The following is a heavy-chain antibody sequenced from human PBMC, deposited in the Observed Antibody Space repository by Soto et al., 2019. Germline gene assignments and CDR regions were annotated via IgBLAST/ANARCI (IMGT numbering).Heavy chain of an antibody. CDR3: ARNDAPGTVDY. J-gene: IGHJ4*02. CDR1: GFTFRNYW. D-gene: IGHD3-16*01. Sequence: EVQLVVSGGDLVQSGGSLRLSCAASGFTFRNYWMSWVRQAPGKGLEWEANIKEDGSDKYSVDSVGGRFTISRDNPKHRLYLQVNRLRAEDKAVYYCARNDAPGTVDYWGQGNLVTVSS. V-gene: IGHV3-7*01. CDR2: IKEDGSDK.